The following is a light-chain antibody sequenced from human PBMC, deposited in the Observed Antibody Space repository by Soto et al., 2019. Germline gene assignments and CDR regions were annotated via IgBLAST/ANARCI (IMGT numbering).Light chain of an antibody. Sequence: EIVLTQSPATLSLSPGERATLSCRASQSVSSYLAWYQQKPGQAPRLLIYDASNRATGIPARFSGSGSGTDFTLTISSLEPEDFAVYYXQQRSNWLTFGGGTKVEIK. CDR2: DAS. CDR3: QQRSNWLT. CDR1: QSVSSY. V-gene: IGKV3-11*01. J-gene: IGKJ4*01.